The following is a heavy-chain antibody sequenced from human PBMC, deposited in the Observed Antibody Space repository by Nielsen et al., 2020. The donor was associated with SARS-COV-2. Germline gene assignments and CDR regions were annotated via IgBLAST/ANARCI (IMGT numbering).Heavy chain of an antibody. J-gene: IGHJ4*02. Sequence: GGSLRLSCAASGFTFSSYAMSWVRQAPGKGLEWVSGIRGSGDTYYADSVKGRFTISRDNSKNTLYLQMNSLRAEDTAVYHCAKAVEMAAMLFDYWGQGTLVTVSA. CDR2: IRGSGDT. D-gene: IGHD5-24*01. V-gene: IGHV3-23*01. CDR1: GFTFSSYA. CDR3: AKAVEMAAMLFDY.